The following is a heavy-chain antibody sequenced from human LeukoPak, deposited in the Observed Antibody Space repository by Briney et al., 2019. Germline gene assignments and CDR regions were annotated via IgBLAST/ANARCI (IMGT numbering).Heavy chain of an antibody. CDR2: ICPGGNL. J-gene: IGHJ4*02. D-gene: IGHD1-1*01. Sequence: SETLSLTCTVSGGSVSSSYYWGWIRQPPGKGLEWIGSICPGGNLCSNPSLESRVTISVDSSRSHFFLHLTSATAADTAVYFCARDGPWKSDYWGQGTLVTVSS. CDR3: ARDGPWKSDY. V-gene: IGHV4-39*02. CDR1: GGSVSSSYY.